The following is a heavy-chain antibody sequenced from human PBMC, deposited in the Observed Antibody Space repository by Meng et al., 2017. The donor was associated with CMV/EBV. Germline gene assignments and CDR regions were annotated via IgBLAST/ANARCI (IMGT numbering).Heavy chain of an antibody. CDR2: ISSSGSTI. Sequence: GGSLRLSCAASGFTFSSYEMNWVRQAPGKGLEWVSYISSSGSTIYYADSVKGRFTISRDNAKNSLYLQMNSLRAEDTAVHYGARSRELQGVYYYYGMDVWGQGTTVTVSS. D-gene: IGHD1-7*01. CDR1: GFTFSSYE. J-gene: IGHJ6*02. CDR3: ARSRELQGVYYYYGMDV. V-gene: IGHV3-48*03.